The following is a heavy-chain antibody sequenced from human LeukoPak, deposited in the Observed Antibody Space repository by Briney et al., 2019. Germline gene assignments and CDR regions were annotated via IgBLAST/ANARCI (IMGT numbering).Heavy chain of an antibody. J-gene: IGHJ4*02. V-gene: IGHV3-15*01. Sequence: GGSLRLSCAASGFTFSSCAMSWVRQAPGKGLEWVGRIKSKTDGGKTDYAAPVQGRFSISRDDSENTLYLQMNGLNTEDTAVYYCSTVSPYYGSGTTSPDSWGQGTLVVVSS. CDR1: GFTFSSCA. CDR2: IKSKTDGGKT. D-gene: IGHD3-10*01. CDR3: STVSPYYGSGTTSPDS.